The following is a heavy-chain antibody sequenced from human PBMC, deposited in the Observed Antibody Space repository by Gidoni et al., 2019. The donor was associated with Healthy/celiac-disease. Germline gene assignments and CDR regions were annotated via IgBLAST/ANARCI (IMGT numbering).Heavy chain of an antibody. V-gene: IGHV1-2*02. Sequence: QVQLVQSGAEVKKPGASVKVSCKASGYTFTGYYMHWVRQAPGQGLEWMGWINPNSGGTNYAQKFQGRVTMTRDTSISTAYMELSRLRSDDTAVYYCARDHHPSSIAAAGRAVDYWGQGTLVTVSS. CDR1: GYTFTGYY. J-gene: IGHJ4*02. CDR3: ARDHHPSSIAAAGRAVDY. D-gene: IGHD6-13*01. CDR2: INPNSGGT.